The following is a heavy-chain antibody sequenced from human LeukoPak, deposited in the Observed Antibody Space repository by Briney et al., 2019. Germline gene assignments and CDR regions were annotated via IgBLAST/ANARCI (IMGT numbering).Heavy chain of an antibody. CDR2: IYYSGST. D-gene: IGHD5-12*01. J-gene: IGHJ4*02. V-gene: IGHV4-31*03. Sequence: SETLSLTCTVSRGSTSGGDYYCSWIRQHPGKGLEWIGYIYYSGSTHYNSTLKCRVTISVDASKNQFSLNLNSVTAADTAVYCCASGREIIATLSYWGQGTLVTVSS. CDR1: RGSTSGGDYY. CDR3: ASGREIIATLSY.